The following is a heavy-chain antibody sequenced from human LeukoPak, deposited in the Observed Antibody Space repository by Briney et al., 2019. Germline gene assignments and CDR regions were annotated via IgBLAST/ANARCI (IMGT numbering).Heavy chain of an antibody. Sequence: GGSLRLSCVVSGITLSNYGMRWVRQAPGKGLEWVAGISDSGRSTYYANSVKGRFTISRDNPKNTLYLQMNSLRAADTAVYFCAKRGVVIRVVLVGFHKEAYYFDSWGQGALVTVSS. CDR2: ISDSGRST. V-gene: IGHV3-23*01. J-gene: IGHJ4*02. D-gene: IGHD1-26*01. CDR3: AKRGVVIRVVLVGFHKEAYYFDS. CDR1: GITLSNYG.